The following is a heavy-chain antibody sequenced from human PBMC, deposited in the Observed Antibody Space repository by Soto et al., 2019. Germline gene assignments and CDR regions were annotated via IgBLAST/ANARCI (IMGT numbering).Heavy chain of an antibody. CDR3: ARGGSYPKIPFDY. Sequence: GGSLRLSCAASGFTFSSYAMHWVRQAPGKGLEWVAVISYDGSNKYYADSVKGRFTISRDNSKNTLYLQMNSLRVEYTAVYYCARGGSYPKIPFDYWGQGTLVTVSS. J-gene: IGHJ4*02. CDR1: GFTFSSYA. D-gene: IGHD1-26*01. CDR2: ISYDGSNK. V-gene: IGHV3-30-3*01.